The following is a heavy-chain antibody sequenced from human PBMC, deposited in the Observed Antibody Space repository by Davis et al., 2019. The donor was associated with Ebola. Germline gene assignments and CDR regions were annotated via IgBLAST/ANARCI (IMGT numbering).Heavy chain of an antibody. CDR1: RYTFTGYY. Sequence: SVNVSCKPSRYTFTGYYLLWLRPAPGQGLEWMGWISPYNGDTNYAQKPQGRVTMTTQQSTSTAYMELRRRRSDDTAVYYCARGAWDYSSSWYDYWGQGTLVTVSS. J-gene: IGHJ4*02. CDR2: ISPYNGDT. CDR3: ARGAWDYSSSWYDY. V-gene: IGHV1-18*04. D-gene: IGHD6-13*01.